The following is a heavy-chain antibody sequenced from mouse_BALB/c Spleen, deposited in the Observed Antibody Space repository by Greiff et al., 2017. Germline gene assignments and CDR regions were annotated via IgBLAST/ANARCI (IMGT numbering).Heavy chain of an antibody. CDR1: GFTFSDYY. V-gene: IGHV5-4*02. CDR3: ARAYYGNYRAMDY. Sequence: VQLKESGGGLVKPGGSLKLSCAASGFTFSDYYMYWVRQTPEKRLEWVATISDGGSYTYFPDSVKGRFTISRDNAKNNLYLQMSSLKSEDTAMYYCARAYYGNYRAMDYWGQGTSVTVSS. D-gene: IGHD2-10*01. CDR2: ISDGGSYT. J-gene: IGHJ4*01.